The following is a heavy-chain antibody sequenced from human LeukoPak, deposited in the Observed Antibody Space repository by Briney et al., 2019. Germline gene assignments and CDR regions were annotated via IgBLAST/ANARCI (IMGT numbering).Heavy chain of an antibody. CDR3: TRGGRIAVAGSYYFDY. V-gene: IGHV3-11*04. J-gene: IGHJ4*02. CDR2: ISSTGII. D-gene: IGHD6-19*01. CDR1: GFAFSDYS. Sequence: GGSLRLSCAASGFAFSDYSMSWIRQAPGKGLEWVSYISSTGIIYYSDSVQGRFTISRDNAKNSLYLQMNSLRAEDTAVYYCTRGGRIAVAGSYYFDYWGQLTLVTVSS.